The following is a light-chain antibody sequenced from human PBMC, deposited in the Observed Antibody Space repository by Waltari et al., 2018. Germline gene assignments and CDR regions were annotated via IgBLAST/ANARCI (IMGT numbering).Light chain of an antibody. V-gene: IGLV2-23*02. Sequence: QSALTQPASVSGSPGQSITISCTGTSSDVGNYNLVSWFRQHPGQAPKLVVYKISRRPSGVSDRFSGSTSGNTASLTISGLHLEAEADYYCCSYAGGGSWVFGGGTKLTVL. CDR1: SSDVGNYNL. J-gene: IGLJ3*02. CDR3: CSYAGGGSWV. CDR2: KIS.